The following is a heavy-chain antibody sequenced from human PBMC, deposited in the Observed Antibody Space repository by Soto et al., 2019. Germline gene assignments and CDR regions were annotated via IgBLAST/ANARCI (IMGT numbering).Heavy chain of an antibody. CDR1: GFTFTNAW. CDR3: TTDEVGTTNL. D-gene: IGHD1-26*01. V-gene: IGHV3-15*07. CDR2: IKSKIDGGTT. J-gene: IGHJ4*02. Sequence: PGGSLRLSCAASGFTFTNAWINWVRQAPGKGLEWVGRIKSKIDGGTTDYAAPVKGRFTISRDDSKNTLYLQMNSLKTEDTAVYYCTTDEVGTTNLWGQGTLVTVSS.